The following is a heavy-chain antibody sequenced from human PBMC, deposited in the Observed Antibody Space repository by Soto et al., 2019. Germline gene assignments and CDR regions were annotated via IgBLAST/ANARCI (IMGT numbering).Heavy chain of an antibody. V-gene: IGHV4-31*03. J-gene: IGHJ4*02. D-gene: IGHD2-2*01. CDR1: GGSISSGGYY. Sequence: QVQLQESGPGLVKPSQTLSLTCTVSGGSISSGGYYWSWIRQHRGKGLEWIGYIYNNGKTYYNPSLKTRFTISLDTSKDQFSLKLNSVTAADTAVYYCARYCISTSCQTYYFDYWGQGTLVTVSS. CDR3: ARYCISTSCQTYYFDY. CDR2: IYNNGKT.